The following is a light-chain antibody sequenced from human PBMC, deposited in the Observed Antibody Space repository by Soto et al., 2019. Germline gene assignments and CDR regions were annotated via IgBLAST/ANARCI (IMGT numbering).Light chain of an antibody. Sequence: DIEMTQCTSTLSASVGDRVTITCRASKNINTWVAWYQDKPGKAPEVLIYDASSLESGFPSRVSASGSGTEFTLTISSLQPDEFATSYSQQYNTFWTFGPGTKVDIK. CDR1: KNINTW. V-gene: IGKV1-5*01. J-gene: IGKJ1*01. CDR3: QQYNTFWT. CDR2: DAS.